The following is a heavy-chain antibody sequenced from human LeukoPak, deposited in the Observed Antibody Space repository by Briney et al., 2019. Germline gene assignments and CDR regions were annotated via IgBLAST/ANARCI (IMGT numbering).Heavy chain of an antibody. CDR3: ARDTTVTTVRGFDY. D-gene: IGHD4-17*01. Sequence: YWIGWVRQMPGKGLEWIGYIYYSGSTYYNPSLKSRVTISVDTSKNQFSLKLSSVTAADTAVYYCARDTTVTTVRGFDYWGQGTLVTVSS. CDR2: IYYSGST. CDR1: Y. J-gene: IGHJ4*02. V-gene: IGHV4-30-4*08.